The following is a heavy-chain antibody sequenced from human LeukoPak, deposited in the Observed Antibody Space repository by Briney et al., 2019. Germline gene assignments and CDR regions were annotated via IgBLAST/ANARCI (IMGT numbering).Heavy chain of an antibody. J-gene: IGHJ3*02. V-gene: IGHV4-4*09. CDR1: GGSISSYY. D-gene: IGHD2-2*02. Sequence: SETLSLTCTVSGGSISSYYWSWIRQPPGKGLEWIGYIYTSGSTNYNPSLKSRVTISVDTSKNQFSLKLSSVTAADTAVYYCARHLGGCSSTSCYSMGVADAFDIWGQGTMVTVSS. CDR2: IYTSGST. CDR3: ARHLGGCSSTSCYSMGVADAFDI.